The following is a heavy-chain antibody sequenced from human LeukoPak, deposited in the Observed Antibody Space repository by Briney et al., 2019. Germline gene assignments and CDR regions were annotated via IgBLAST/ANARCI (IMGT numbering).Heavy chain of an antibody. CDR1: GGSIIIDNYY. D-gene: IGHD3-10*01. CDR2: MSYAGHT. CDR3: ARDTYLYRGGSDY. Sequence: SETLSLTCTVSGGSIIIDNYYWSWIRQPPGKGLLWIGSMSYAGHTYYNPSLQSRVTISVDTSKNQFSLNLASVAAADTAIYYCARDTYLYRGGSDYWGLGTLVTVSS. V-gene: IGHV4-39*02. J-gene: IGHJ4*02.